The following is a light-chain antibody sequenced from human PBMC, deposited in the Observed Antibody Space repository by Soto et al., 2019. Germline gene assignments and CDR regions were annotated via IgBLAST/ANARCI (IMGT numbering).Light chain of an antibody. J-gene: IGKJ5*01. CDR3: QQYNNWPIT. Sequence: EIVMTQSPATLSVSPGERATLSCRASQSVGSNLAWYQQKPGQAPGLLIYGASTRATGVPARFSGSGSETEFTLSISSLQSEDFAIYYCQQYNNWPITFGQGTRLEIK. CDR1: QSVGSN. CDR2: GAS. V-gene: IGKV3D-15*01.